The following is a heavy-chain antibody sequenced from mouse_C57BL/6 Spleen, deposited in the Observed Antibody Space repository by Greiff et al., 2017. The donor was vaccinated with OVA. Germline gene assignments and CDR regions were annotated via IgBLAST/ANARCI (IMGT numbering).Heavy chain of an antibody. Sequence: QVQLQQSGADLARPGASVKMSCKASGYTFTSYTMHWVQQRPGQGLEWIGYINPSSGYTKYNQKFKDKATLTADKSSSTAYMQLSSLTSEDSAVYYCARWNYGSSHEYWGQGSTLTVSS. CDR2: INPSSGYT. CDR3: ARWNYGSSHEY. D-gene: IGHD1-1*01. J-gene: IGHJ2*01. V-gene: IGHV1-4*01. CDR1: GYTFTSYT.